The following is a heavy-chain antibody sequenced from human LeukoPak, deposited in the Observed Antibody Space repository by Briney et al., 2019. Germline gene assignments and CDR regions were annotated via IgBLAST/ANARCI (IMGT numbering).Heavy chain of an antibody. V-gene: IGHV3-48*04. D-gene: IGHD3-22*01. CDR2: ISSSSSTI. J-gene: IGHJ4*02. CDR3: ARDLWLGERGLFFFEY. CDR1: GFTFSSYS. Sequence: GGSLRLFCAASGFTFSSYSMNWVRQAPGKGLEWVSYISSSSSTIYYADSVKGRFTISRDNAKNSLYLQMDSLRAEDTAVYYCARDLWLGERGLFFFEYWGQGALVTVAS.